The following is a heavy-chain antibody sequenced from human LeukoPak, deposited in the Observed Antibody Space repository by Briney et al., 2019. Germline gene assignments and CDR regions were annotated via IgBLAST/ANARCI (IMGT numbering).Heavy chain of an antibody. J-gene: IGHJ6*02. V-gene: IGHV4-30-2*01. Sequence: EASQTLSLTCAVSGGSISSGGYSWSWIRQPPGKGLEWIGYIYHSGSTYYNPSLKSRVTISVDRSKDQFSLKLSSVTAADTAVYYCARGWWFGELLSMSLAYYYYYYGMDVWGQGTTVTVSS. CDR2: IYHSGST. CDR3: ARGWWFGELLSMSLAYYYYYYGMDV. D-gene: IGHD3-10*01. CDR1: GGSISSGGYS.